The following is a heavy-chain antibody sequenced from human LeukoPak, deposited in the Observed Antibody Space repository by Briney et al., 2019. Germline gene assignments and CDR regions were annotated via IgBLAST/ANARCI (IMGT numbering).Heavy chain of an antibody. CDR2: INPNNGGT. J-gene: IGHJ5*02. CDR3: ARADYYGSGSSIRRKFDP. CDR1: GYTFTGHY. D-gene: IGHD3-10*01. Sequence: GASVKVSCKASGYTFTGHYIHWVRQAPGQGLEWMGWINPNNGGTNYAEKFQGSVTMSRDTSISTVYMELSSLRSEDTAVYYCARADYYGSGSSIRRKFDPWGQGTLVTVSS. V-gene: IGHV1-2*02.